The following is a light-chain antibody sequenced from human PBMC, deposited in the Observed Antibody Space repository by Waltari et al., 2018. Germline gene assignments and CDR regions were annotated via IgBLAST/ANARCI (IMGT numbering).Light chain of an antibody. J-gene: IGKJ2*01. CDR2: DAF. CDR1: QSVISNY. V-gene: IGKV3-20*01. CDR3: QQYGDSPYT. Sequence: EVVLTQSPDTLSLSPGERAPLSCRASQSVISNYLAWYQQRPGQAPRLLIYDAFRRNTGIPAKYSGSGSGTDFTLTISRLEPEDFAVYYCQQYGDSPYTFGQGTKVEIK.